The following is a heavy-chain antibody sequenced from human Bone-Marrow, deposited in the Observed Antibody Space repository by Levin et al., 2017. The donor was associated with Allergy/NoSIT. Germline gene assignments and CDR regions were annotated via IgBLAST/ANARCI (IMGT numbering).Heavy chain of an antibody. CDR3: AKDGAVTPGDTDY. CDR1: GFTFSSYA. CDR2: ISGGGRST. J-gene: IGHJ4*02. V-gene: IGHV3-23*01. Sequence: LSLTCAASGFTFSSYAMSWVRQAPGKGLEWVSAISGGGRSTYYADSVKGRFTIFRDNSKNTLYMQMNSLRGEDTAVYFCAKDGAVTPGDTDYWGRGTLVTVSS. D-gene: IGHD4-17*01.